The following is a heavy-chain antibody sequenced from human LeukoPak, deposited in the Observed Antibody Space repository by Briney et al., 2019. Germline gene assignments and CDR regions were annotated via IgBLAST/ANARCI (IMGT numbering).Heavy chain of an antibody. V-gene: IGHV4-59*01. CDR1: GGTIRSYY. CDR3: ARDTSSLWYFDL. D-gene: IGHD3-16*01. J-gene: IGHJ2*01. CDR2: VFYTGLT. Sequence: SETLSLTCTVSGGTIRSYYWSWIRQPPGKGLEWIGYVFYTGLTNYNPSLESRVTISVDTYKNQFSLKLSSLTAADTAVYFCARDTSSLWYFDLWGRGTLVTVSS.